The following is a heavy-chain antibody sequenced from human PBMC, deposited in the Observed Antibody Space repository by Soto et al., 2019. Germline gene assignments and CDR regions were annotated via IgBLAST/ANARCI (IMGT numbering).Heavy chain of an antibody. Sequence: EVQLLESGGGSAQPGGSLRLSCAASGFTFTSYAMSWVRQAPGKGLEWVSSLSGSGRSTYDADSVKGRFTISRDNARNTLYLQMNSLRVEDTAVYYCAKDPYYDILTGYPPGPWYFDLWGRGTLVTVSS. CDR2: LSGSGRST. CDR1: GFTFTSYA. CDR3: AKDPYYDILTGYPPGPWYFDL. J-gene: IGHJ2*01. V-gene: IGHV3-23*01. D-gene: IGHD3-9*01.